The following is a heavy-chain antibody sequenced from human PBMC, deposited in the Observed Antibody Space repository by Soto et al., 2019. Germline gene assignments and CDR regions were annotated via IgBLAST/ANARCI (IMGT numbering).Heavy chain of an antibody. J-gene: IGHJ4*02. Sequence: SLGLSCAASGFTFSIYAISWVRQAPGKGLEWVSTITGNGGTSYADFVRGRFTISRDNSKNTLYLQMNSLRPEDTAVYYCAKDAPGSGWLSDYWGQGTLVTVSS. V-gene: IGHV3-23*01. D-gene: IGHD3-22*01. CDR1: GFTFSIYA. CDR2: ITGNGGT. CDR3: AKDAPGSGWLSDY.